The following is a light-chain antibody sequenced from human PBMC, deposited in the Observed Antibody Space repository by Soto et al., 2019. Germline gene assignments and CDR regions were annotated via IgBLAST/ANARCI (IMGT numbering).Light chain of an antibody. CDR3: SSYAGGNSYV. J-gene: IGLJ1*01. CDR1: SSDVGGYNY. V-gene: IGLV2-8*01. CDR2: EVN. Sequence: QSALTQPPSASGSPGQSVTISCTGTSSDVGGYNYVSWYQQHPGKAPKLMIYEVNKRPSGVPDRFSGSKSGNMASLTVSGLQAEDEADYYCSSYAGGNSYVFGTGTKLTVL.